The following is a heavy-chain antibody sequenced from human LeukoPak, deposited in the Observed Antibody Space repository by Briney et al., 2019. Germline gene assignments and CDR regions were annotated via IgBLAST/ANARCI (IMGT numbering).Heavy chain of an antibody. D-gene: IGHD3-22*01. CDR1: GASFRTYY. CDR2: IYYSGST. V-gene: IGHV4-59*01. Sequence: PSETLSLTCSVSGASFRTYYWSGIRQPPGKGLEWIGYIYYSGSTNYNPSLKSRVTISVDMSKNQFSLKLSSVTAADTAVYYCVIAWDYYERRGVYLRYFDYWGQGTLVTVSS. J-gene: IGHJ4*02. CDR3: VIAWDYYERRGVYLRYFDY.